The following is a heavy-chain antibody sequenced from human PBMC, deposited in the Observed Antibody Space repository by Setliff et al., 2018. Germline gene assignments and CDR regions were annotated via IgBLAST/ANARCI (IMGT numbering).Heavy chain of an antibody. CDR2: IYHSGST. CDR3: ARGYFDYTWFDP. V-gene: IGHV4-38-2*01. D-gene: IGHD3-9*01. Sequence: SETLSLTCAVSGYSISSGYYWGWIRQPPGKGLEWIGIIYHSGSTYYNPSLKSRVTISVDKSKNQFSLKLSSVSAADTAVYYCARGYFDYTWFDPWGQGTLVTVSS. CDR1: GYSISSGYY. J-gene: IGHJ5*02.